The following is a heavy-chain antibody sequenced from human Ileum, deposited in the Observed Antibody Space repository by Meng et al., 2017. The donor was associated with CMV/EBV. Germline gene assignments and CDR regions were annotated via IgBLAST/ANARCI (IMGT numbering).Heavy chain of an antibody. Sequence: GGSLRLSCVASGFSFSNYAMHWVRQAPGKGLEWVAFIHHDGSNKFYGDYVKGRFTISRDNAKNSLYLQMNSLRAEDTAVYYCARETATYYDFWSGYRGYYYYGMDVWGQGTTVTVSS. D-gene: IGHD3-3*01. CDR2: IHHDGSNK. V-gene: IGHV3-30*02. J-gene: IGHJ6*02. CDR3: ARETATYYDFWSGYRGYYYYGMDV. CDR1: GFSFSNYA.